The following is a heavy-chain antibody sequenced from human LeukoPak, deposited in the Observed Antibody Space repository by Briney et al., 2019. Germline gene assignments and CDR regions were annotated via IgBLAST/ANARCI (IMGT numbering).Heavy chain of an antibody. D-gene: IGHD5-18*01. CDR1: GYTFTGYY. Sequence: ASVKVSCKASGYTFTGYYMHWVRQAPGQGLECMGRINPNSGGTNYAQKFQGRVTMTRDTSISTAYMELSRLRSDDTAVYYCARGSYSYGAGLYYFDYWGQGTLVTVSS. J-gene: IGHJ4*02. V-gene: IGHV1-2*06. CDR2: INPNSGGT. CDR3: ARGSYSYGAGLYYFDY.